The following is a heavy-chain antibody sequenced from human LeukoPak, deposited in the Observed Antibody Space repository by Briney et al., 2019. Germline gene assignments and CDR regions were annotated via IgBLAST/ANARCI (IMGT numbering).Heavy chain of an antibody. CDR3: AKDISYFDWLGDVDI. CDR1: GFTFDDYA. V-gene: IGHV3-43*02. Sequence: PGGSLRLSCAASGFTFDDYAMHWVRQAPGKGLEWVSLISGDGGSTQYADSVNVRFTISRENSKNSLYLQMNSLRTEDPALYYCAKDISYFDWLGDVDIWGKGTMVTVSS. J-gene: IGHJ3*02. CDR2: ISGDGGST. D-gene: IGHD3-9*01.